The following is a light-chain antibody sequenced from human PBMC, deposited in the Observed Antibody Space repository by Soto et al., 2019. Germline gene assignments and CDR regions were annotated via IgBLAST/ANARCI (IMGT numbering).Light chain of an antibody. V-gene: IGKV3-20*01. J-gene: IGKJ1*01. CDR1: QSVSNNY. Sequence: EIVLTQSPGTLSLSPGERATLSCRASQSVSNNYLAWYQQKPGQAPRLLIYGASNRATGIPDRFSGSGSGTDFTLTISRLEPEDLAGYYCQQYGSSGTFGQGTKGEIK. CDR3: QQYGSSGT. CDR2: GAS.